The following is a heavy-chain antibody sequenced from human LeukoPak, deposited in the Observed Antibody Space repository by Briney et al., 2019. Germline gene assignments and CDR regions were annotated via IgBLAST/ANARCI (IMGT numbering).Heavy chain of an antibody. CDR1: GFTFGVSW. CDR2: INQDGREK. Sequence: GGSLRLSCAASGFTFGVSWMSWVRQAPGKGLEWVANINQDGREKFYVDSVKGRFTISRDNAKNSLYLQMNSLRAEDTAVYYCAELGITMIGGVWGKGTTVTISS. J-gene: IGHJ6*04. D-gene: IGHD3-10*02. CDR3: AELGITMIGGV. V-gene: IGHV3-7*01.